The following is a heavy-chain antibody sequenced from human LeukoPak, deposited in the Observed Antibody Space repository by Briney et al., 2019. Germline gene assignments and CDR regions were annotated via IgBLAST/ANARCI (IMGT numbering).Heavy chain of an antibody. J-gene: IGHJ4*02. D-gene: IGHD3-10*01. CDR2: INPSGGST. V-gene: IGHV1-46*01. Sequence: ASVKVSCKASGGTFTSYYMHWVRQAPGQGLEWMGIINPSGGSTSYAQKFQGRVTMTRDTSTSTVYMELSSLRSEDTAVYYCARGMDGWFGELFPTSYWGQGTLVTVSS. CDR1: GGTFTSYY. CDR3: ARGMDGWFGELFPTSY.